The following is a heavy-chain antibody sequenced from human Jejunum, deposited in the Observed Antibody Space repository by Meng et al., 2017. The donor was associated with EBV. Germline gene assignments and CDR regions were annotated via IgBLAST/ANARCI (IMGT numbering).Heavy chain of an antibody. CDR2: INPSGGTT. Sequence: QVQLVQSVAEMKKPGASVKVSCKASGYTFTNNPIHWMRQAPGQGLEWMGIINPSGGTTTYTKKFQGRVTMTRDTSTRTIYMELSSLRSEDTAMYYCARDPCNGGSCFNWFDPWGQGTLVTVSS. V-gene: IGHV1-46*01. CDR3: ARDPCNGGSCFNWFDP. D-gene: IGHD2-15*01. J-gene: IGHJ5*02. CDR1: GYTFTNNP.